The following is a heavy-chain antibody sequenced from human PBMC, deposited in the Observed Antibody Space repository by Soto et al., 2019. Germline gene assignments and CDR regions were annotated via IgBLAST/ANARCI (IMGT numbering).Heavy chain of an antibody. V-gene: IGHV4-34*01. J-gene: IGHJ3*02. CDR2: INHSGST. D-gene: IGHD6-19*01. Sequence: SETLSLTCAVYGGSFSGYYWSWIRQPPGKGLEWIGEINHSGSTNYNPSLKSRVTISVDTSKNQFSLKLSSVTAADTAVYYCARGQYSSGWNFGLRGRSFDIWDQGTMVTVSS. CDR1: GGSFSGYY. CDR3: ARGQYSSGWNFGLRGRSFDI.